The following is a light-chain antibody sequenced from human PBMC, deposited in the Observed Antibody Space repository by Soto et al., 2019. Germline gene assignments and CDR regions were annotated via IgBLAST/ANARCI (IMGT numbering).Light chain of an antibody. CDR1: QSIIKN. CDR2: GAS. J-gene: IGKJ1*01. V-gene: IGKV3-15*01. CDR3: QQYNSSTLT. Sequence: ETVMTQSPVTLSVSPGDRATLALRASQSIIKNLAWYQEKNGQAPRLLISGASTRATGVSPRFSGSGYGTDLTITISRMKYEDFAVYRCQQYNSSTLTFGQGTQVDIK.